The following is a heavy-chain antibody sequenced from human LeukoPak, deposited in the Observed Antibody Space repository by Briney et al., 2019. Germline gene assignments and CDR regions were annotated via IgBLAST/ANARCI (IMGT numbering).Heavy chain of an antibody. Sequence: PSETLSLTCAVYGGSFSGYYWSWIRQPPGKGLEWIGEINHSGSTNYNPSLKSRVTISVDTSKNQFSLKLSSVTAADTAVYYCARGTEQWQGPRNWFDPWGQGTLVTVSS. CDR3: ARGTEQWQGPRNWFDP. V-gene: IGHV4-34*01. CDR1: GGSFSGYY. D-gene: IGHD6-19*01. CDR2: INHSGST. J-gene: IGHJ5*02.